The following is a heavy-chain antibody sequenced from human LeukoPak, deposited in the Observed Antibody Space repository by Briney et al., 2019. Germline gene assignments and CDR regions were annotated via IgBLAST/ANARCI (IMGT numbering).Heavy chain of an antibody. CDR3: AGDFLTGYYMRY. Sequence: GGSLRLSCAASGFTFDDYGMSWVRQAPGKGLEWVSGINWNGGSTGYADSVKGRFTISRDNAKNSLYLQMNSLRAEDTALYHCAGDFLTGYYMRYWGQGTLVTVSS. CDR2: INWNGGST. D-gene: IGHD3-9*01. V-gene: IGHV3-20*01. J-gene: IGHJ4*02. CDR1: GFTFDDYG.